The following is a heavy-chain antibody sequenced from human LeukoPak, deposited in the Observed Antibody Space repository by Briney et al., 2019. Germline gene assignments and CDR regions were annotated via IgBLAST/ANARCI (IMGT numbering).Heavy chain of an antibody. V-gene: IGHV4-34*01. Sequence: SETLSLTCTVSGGSISSYYWSWIRQPPGKGLEWIGEINHSGSTNYNPSLKSRVTISVDTSKNQFSLKLSSVTAADTAVYYCARSARYQWLVRGWFDPWGQGTLVTVSS. J-gene: IGHJ5*02. CDR3: ARSARYQWLVRGWFDP. D-gene: IGHD6-19*01. CDR1: GGSISSYY. CDR2: INHSGST.